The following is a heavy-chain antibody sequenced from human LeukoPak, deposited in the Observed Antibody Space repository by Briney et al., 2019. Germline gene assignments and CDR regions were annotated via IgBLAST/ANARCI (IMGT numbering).Heavy chain of an antibody. J-gene: IGHJ3*02. V-gene: IGHV3-30-3*01. Sequence: PGRSLRLSCAASGFTFSSYAMHWVRQAPGKGLEWVAVISYDGSNKYYADSVKGRFTISRDNSKNTLYLQINSLRAEDTAVYYCARANPSAGDDAFDIWGQGTMVTVSS. CDR1: GFTFSSYA. CDR3: ARANPSAGDDAFDI. D-gene: IGHD3-16*01. CDR2: ISYDGSNK.